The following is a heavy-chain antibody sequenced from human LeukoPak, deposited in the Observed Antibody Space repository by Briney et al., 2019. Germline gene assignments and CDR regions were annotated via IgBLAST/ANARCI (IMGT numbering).Heavy chain of an antibody. CDR2: IKQDGSEK. CDR3: ARQLGGSGSY. D-gene: IGHD3-10*01. J-gene: IGHJ4*02. V-gene: IGHV3-7*01. CDR1: GFTFNSYW. Sequence: GGSLRLSCAASGFTFNSYWMSRVRQAPGKGLEWVANIKQDGSEKYYVDSVKGRFTISRDNAKNSVYLQMNSLRAEDTAVYYCARQLGGSGSYWGQGTLVTVSS.